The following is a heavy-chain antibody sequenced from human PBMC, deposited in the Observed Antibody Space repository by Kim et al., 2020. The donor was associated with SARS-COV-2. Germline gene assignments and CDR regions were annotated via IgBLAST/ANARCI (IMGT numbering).Heavy chain of an antibody. CDR3: ARYVLLWFGESPDAFDI. J-gene: IGHJ3*02. Sequence: VKSRITINPDTSKNQFSLQLNSVTPEDTAVYYCARYVLLWFGESPDAFDIWGQGTMVTVSS. D-gene: IGHD3-10*01. V-gene: IGHV6-1*01.